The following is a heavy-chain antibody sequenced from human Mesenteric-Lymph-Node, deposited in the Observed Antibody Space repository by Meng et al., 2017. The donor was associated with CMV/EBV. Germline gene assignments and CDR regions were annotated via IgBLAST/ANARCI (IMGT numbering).Heavy chain of an antibody. Sequence: GSLRLSCTVSGGSISSSSYYWGWIRQPPGKGLEWIGSIYYSGSTYYNPSLKSRVTISVDTSKNQFSLKLSSVTAADTAVYFCARYKLQYNLGPWFDPWGQGTLVTVSS. CDR1: GGSISSSSYY. J-gene: IGHJ5*02. V-gene: IGHV4-39*07. D-gene: IGHD5-24*01. CDR3: ARYKLQYNLGPWFDP. CDR2: IYYSGST.